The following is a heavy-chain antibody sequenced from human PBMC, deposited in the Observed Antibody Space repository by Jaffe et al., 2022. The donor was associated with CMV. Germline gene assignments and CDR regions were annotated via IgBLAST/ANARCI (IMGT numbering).Heavy chain of an antibody. V-gene: IGHV1-69*01. J-gene: IGHJ6*02. CDR1: GGTFSSYA. CDR3: ARSVVRGGHCGGDCYSRRNFVDGMDV. D-gene: IGHD2-21*02. CDR2: IIPIFGTA. Sequence: QVQLVQSGAEVKKPGSSVKVSCKASGGTFSSYAISWVRQAPGQGLEWMGGIIPIFGTANYAQKFQGRVTITADESTSTAYMELSSLRSEDTAVYYCARSVVRGGHCGGDCYSRRNFVDGMDVWGQGTTVTVSS.